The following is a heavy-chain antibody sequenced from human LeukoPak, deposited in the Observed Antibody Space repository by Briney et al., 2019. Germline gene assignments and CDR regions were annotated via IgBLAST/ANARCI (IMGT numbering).Heavy chain of an antibody. V-gene: IGHV3-74*01. Sequence: QPGGSLRLSCAASGFTFSSYGMSWVRQAPGKGLVWVSRINNDGSWTTYADSVKGRFTVSRDNAKNTLYLQMNSLRAEDTAVYYCAREGLRVVDLNYWGQGTLVTVSS. CDR2: INNDGSWT. D-gene: IGHD2-15*01. J-gene: IGHJ4*02. CDR3: AREGLRVVDLNY. CDR1: GFTFSSYG.